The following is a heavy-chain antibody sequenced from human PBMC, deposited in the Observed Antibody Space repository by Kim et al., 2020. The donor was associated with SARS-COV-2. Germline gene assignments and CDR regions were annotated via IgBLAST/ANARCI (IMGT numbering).Heavy chain of an antibody. D-gene: IGHD3-3*01. Sequence: DSVKGRFPISRDNAKNSLYLQMNRLRAEDTAVYYCAREHTSDFWSGIADYWGQGTLVTVSS. V-gene: IGHV3-48*03. CDR3: AREHTSDFWSGIADY. J-gene: IGHJ4*02.